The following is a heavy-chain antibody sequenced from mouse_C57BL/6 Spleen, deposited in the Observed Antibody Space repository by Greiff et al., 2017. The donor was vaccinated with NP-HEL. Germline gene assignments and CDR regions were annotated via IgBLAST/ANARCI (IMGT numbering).Heavy chain of an antibody. CDR2: ISDGGSYT. J-gene: IGHJ2*01. Sequence: EVKLVESGGGLVKPGGSLKLSCAASGFTFSSYAMSWVRQTPEKRLEWVATISDGGSYTYSPDNVKGRFTISRDNAKNNLYLQMSHLKSEDTAMYYCAREAITTVVDYFDYWGQGTTLTVSS. CDR1: GFTFSSYA. CDR3: AREAITTVVDYFDY. V-gene: IGHV5-4*01. D-gene: IGHD1-1*01.